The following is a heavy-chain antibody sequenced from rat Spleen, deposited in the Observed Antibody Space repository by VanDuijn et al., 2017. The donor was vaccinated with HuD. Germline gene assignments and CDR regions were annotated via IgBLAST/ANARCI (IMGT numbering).Heavy chain of an antibody. CDR3: AREGYYYSSYVMDA. CDR2: IWNTGGT. J-gene: IGHJ4*01. D-gene: IGHD1-2*01. Sequence: QVQLKESGPGLVQPSQTLSLTCTVSGFSLTNYHVHWVRQPPGKGLEWMGVIWNTGGTRYNSGLKSRLTISKDNSKSQAFLKMNSLQTEDTATYYCAREGYYYSSYVMDAWGQGASVTVSS. V-gene: IGHV2-41*01. CDR1: GFSLTNYH.